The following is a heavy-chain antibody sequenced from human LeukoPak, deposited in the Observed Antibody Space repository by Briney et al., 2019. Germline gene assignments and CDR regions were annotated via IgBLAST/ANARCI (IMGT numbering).Heavy chain of an antibody. J-gene: IGHJ4*02. D-gene: IGHD5-18*01. CDR2: INHSGST. Sequence: PSKTLSLTCAVYGGSFSGYYWSWIRQPPGKGLEWIGEINHSGSTNYNPSLKSRVTISVDTSKNQFSLKLSSVTAADTAVYYCARAERYSYGYIDYWGQGTLVTVSS. CDR1: GGSFSGYY. CDR3: ARAERYSYGYIDY. V-gene: IGHV4-34*01.